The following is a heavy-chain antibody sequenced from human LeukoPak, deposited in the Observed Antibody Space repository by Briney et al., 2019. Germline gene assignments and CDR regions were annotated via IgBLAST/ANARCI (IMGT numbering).Heavy chain of an antibody. J-gene: IGHJ4*02. V-gene: IGHV1-18*04. Sequence: ASVKVSCKASGYSLTSHGISWVRQAPGQGLEWMGSIGPYNGNTNYAQNLQGRVTMTTDTSTSTAYMELRSLRSDDTAVYYCARALYYGSGNFFDYWAQGTLVTVSS. CDR3: ARALYYGSGNFFDY. CDR2: IGPYNGNT. CDR1: GYSLTSHG. D-gene: IGHD3-10*01.